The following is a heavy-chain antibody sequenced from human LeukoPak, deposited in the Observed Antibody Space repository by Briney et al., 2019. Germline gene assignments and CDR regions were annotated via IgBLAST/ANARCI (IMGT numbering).Heavy chain of an antibody. Sequence: ASVKVSRKASGYTFTGYYMHWVRQAPGQGLEWMGWINPNSGGTNYAQKFQGMVTMTRDTSISTAYMELSRLRSDDTAVYYCARDRVAAAGEIDYWGQGTLVTVSS. J-gene: IGHJ4*02. V-gene: IGHV1-2*02. CDR3: ARDRVAAAGEIDY. CDR1: GYTFTGYY. CDR2: INPNSGGT. D-gene: IGHD6-13*01.